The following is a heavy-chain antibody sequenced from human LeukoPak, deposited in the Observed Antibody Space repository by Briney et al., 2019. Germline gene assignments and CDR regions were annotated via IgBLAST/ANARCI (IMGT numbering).Heavy chain of an antibody. Sequence: GGSLRLSCAASGFTFSSYAMHWVRQAPGKGLEWVAVISYDGSNKYYADSVKGQFTISRDNSKNTLYLQMNSLRAEDTAVYYCARGTAMVRPYFDYWDQGTLVTVSS. V-gene: IGHV3-30-3*01. CDR2: ISYDGSNK. D-gene: IGHD5-18*01. CDR1: GFTFSSYA. J-gene: IGHJ4*02. CDR3: ARGTAMVRPYFDY.